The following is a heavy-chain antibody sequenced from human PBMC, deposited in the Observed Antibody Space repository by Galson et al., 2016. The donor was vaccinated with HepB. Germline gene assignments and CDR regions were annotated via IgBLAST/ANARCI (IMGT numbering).Heavy chain of an antibody. CDR3: ARDLDYTSAWYELRKEGDNYGIDV. D-gene: IGHD6-19*01. Sequence: SVKVSCKASGDSFTNYAIIWVRQDPGQGLEWMGGIIPLFGSANYAQKFRGRVTITADKSTSTVHMELNSLRYEDTAIYYCARDLDYTSAWYELRKEGDNYGIDVWGQGTTVTVSS. V-gene: IGHV1-69*06. CDR2: IIPLFGSA. CDR1: GDSFTNYA. J-gene: IGHJ6*02.